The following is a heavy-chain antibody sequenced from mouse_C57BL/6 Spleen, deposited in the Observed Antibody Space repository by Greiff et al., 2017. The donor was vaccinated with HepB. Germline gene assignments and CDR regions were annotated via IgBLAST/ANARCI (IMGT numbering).Heavy chain of an antibody. J-gene: IGHJ3*01. CDR1: GFTFSNYW. Sequence: EVKVVESGGGLVQPGGSMKLSCVASGFTFSNYWMNWVRQSPEKGLEWVAQIRLKSDNYATNYAESVKGRFTISRDDSKSSVYLQMNNLRAEDTGIYYCTGFSPRSYGGFAYWGQGTLVTVSA. CDR3: TGFSPRSYGGFAY. D-gene: IGHD1-1*01. V-gene: IGHV6-3*01. CDR2: IRLKSDNYAT.